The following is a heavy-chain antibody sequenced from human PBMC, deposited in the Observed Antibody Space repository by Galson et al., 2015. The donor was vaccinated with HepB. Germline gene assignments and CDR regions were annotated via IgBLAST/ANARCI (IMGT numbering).Heavy chain of an antibody. Sequence: SLRLSCAASGFTFSSYAMHWVRQAPGKGLEWVAVISYDGSNKYYADSVKGRFTISRDNSKNTLYLQMNSLRAEDTAVYYCARAPTTVTFYYYGMDVWGQGTTVTVSS. CDR2: ISYDGSNK. J-gene: IGHJ6*02. V-gene: IGHV3-30*04. CDR1: GFTFSSYA. D-gene: IGHD4-17*01. CDR3: ARAPTTVTFYYYGMDV.